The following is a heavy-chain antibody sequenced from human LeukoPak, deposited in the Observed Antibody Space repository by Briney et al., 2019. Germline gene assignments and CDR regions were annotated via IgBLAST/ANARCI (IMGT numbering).Heavy chain of an antibody. D-gene: IGHD3-3*01. CDR3: ARAEYYDFWSGKPAYYYYYYMDV. Sequence: SETLSLTCTVSGGSISSYYWSWIRQPPGKGLEWIGYIYHSGSTYYNPSLKSRVTISVDRSKNQFSLKLSSVTAADTAVYYCARAEYYDFWSGKPAYYYYYYMDVWGKGTTVTVSS. CDR1: GGSISSYY. V-gene: IGHV4-59*12. CDR2: IYHSGST. J-gene: IGHJ6*03.